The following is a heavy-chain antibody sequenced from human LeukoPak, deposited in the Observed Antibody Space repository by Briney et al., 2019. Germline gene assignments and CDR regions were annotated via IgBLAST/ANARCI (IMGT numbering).Heavy chain of an antibody. CDR3: ARFGGPTCIRHYFDY. V-gene: IGHV5-51*01. CDR2: IFPSDSQT. D-gene: IGHD4-23*01. Sequence: GESLKISCRGSGYSFSSYCIVCVRQMPGPGLEWMGFIFPSDSQTRYSPSFQGQVTFSADKSINTAYLQWHSLKASDTAMYYCARFGGPTCIRHYFDYWGQGTPVTVPS. CDR1: GYSFSSYC. J-gene: IGHJ4*02.